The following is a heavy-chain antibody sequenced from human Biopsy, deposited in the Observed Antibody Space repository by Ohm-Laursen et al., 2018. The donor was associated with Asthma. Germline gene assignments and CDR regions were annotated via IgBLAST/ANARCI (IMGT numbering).Heavy chain of an antibody. CDR2: INSVFGTT. D-gene: IGHD2-2*01. Sequence: VASVKVSCKSLGGTFNTYVIGWVRQAPGQGLEWMGGINSVFGTTTYPQKFQDRVMITADDSTSTVYMELSSLRSEDTAVYYCARKAGSCISRTCYSLDFWGQGTLVTVSS. J-gene: IGHJ4*02. V-gene: IGHV1-69*13. CDR3: ARKAGSCISRTCYSLDF. CDR1: GGTFNTYV.